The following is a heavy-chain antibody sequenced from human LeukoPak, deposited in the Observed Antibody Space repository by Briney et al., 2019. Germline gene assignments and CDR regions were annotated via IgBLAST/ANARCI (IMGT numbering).Heavy chain of an antibody. CDR1: GFTFSSYA. D-gene: IGHD2-15*01. Sequence: GGSLRLSCAASGFTFSSYAMSWVRQAPGKGLKWVSAFSNGGGTYYADSVKGRFTISRDNSKNTLYLQMKSLRAEDTAVYYCAISYCTGGSCYFGVLYDYWGQGTLVTVSS. CDR3: AISYCTGGSCYFGVLYDY. CDR2: FSNGGGT. V-gene: IGHV3-23*01. J-gene: IGHJ4*02.